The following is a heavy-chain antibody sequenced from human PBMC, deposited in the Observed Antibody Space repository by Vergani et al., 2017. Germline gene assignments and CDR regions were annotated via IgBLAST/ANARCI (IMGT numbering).Heavy chain of an antibody. D-gene: IGHD3-9*01. Sequence: QVQLVQSGAEVKKPGSSVKVSCKASGGTFSSYAISWVRQAPGQGLEWMGRIIPIFGTANYAQKFQGRVTITADESTSTAYMELSSLRSEDTAVYYCARESQNFHILSGYQIYYFCKDVWGQGTTVTVSS. CDR2: IIPIFGTA. J-gene: IGHJ6*02. CDR3: ARESQNFHILSGYQIYYFCKDV. CDR1: GGTFSSYA. V-gene: IGHV1-69*13.